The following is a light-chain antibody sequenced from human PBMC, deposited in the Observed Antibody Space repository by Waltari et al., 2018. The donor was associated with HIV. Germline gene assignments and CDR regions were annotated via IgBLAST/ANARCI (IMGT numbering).Light chain of an antibody. CDR3: AAWDDSLSGYV. CDR2: SNN. V-gene: IGLV1-44*01. CDR1: SSTIGSNT. J-gene: IGLJ1*01. Sequence: QSVLTQPPSASGTPGQGLTISCSGSSSTIGSNTVNWYQHVPGTAPKLLIYSNNQRPSGFPDRFSGSKSGTSASLAISGLQSEDEADYYCAAWDDSLSGYVFGTGTKVTVL.